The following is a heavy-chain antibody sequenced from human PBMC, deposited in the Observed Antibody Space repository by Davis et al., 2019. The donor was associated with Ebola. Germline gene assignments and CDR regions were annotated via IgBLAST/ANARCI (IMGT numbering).Heavy chain of an antibody. V-gene: IGHV3-11*04. Sequence: GESLKISCAASGFTFSDYYMSWIRQAPGKGLEWVSYISGGGRTIYYADSVKGRFTMSRDNAKNSLYLQMNSLRAEDTAVYYCASSPPYGDYEFDYWGQGTLVTVSS. CDR2: ISGGGRTI. J-gene: IGHJ4*02. CDR1: GFTFSDYY. CDR3: ASSPPYGDYEFDY. D-gene: IGHD4-17*01.